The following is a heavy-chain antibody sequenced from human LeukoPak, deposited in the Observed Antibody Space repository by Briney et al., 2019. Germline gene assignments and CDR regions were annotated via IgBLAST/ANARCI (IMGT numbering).Heavy chain of an antibody. CDR3: AREDSTVTTFDY. CDR2: INPNSGGT. J-gene: IGHJ4*02. D-gene: IGHD4-17*01. Sequence: GASVKVSYKASGYTFTGYYMHWVRQAPGQGLEWMGWINPNSGGTNYAQKFQGRVTMTRDTSISTAYMELSRLRSDDTAVYYCAREDSTVTTFDYWGQGTLVTVSS. V-gene: IGHV1-2*02. CDR1: GYTFTGYY.